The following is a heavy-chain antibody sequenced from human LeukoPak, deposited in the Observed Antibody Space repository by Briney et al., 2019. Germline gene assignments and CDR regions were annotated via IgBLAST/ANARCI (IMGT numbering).Heavy chain of an antibody. CDR3: ARETHYYDSSGYLGY. CDR2: IYYSGST. Sequence: SETLSLTCTVSGGSISSYYWSWIRQPPGKGLEWIGNIYYSGSTNYNPSLKSRVTISADTSKNQFYLKLNSVTAADTAVYYCARETHYYDSSGYLGYWGQGTLVTVSS. CDR1: GGSISSYY. D-gene: IGHD3-22*01. V-gene: IGHV4-59*12. J-gene: IGHJ4*02.